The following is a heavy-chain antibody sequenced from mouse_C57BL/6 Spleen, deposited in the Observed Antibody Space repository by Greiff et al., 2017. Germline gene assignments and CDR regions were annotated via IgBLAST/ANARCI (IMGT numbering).Heavy chain of an antibody. CDR3: ARYDSSGPFAY. V-gene: IGHV1-69*01. J-gene: IGHJ3*01. CDR1: GYTFTSYW. CDR2: IDPSDSYT. Sequence: QVQLQQPGAELVMPGASVKLSCKASGYTFTSYWMHWVKQRPGQGLEWIGEIDPSDSYTNYNQKFKGKSTLTVDKSSSTAYMQLSSLTSEDSAVYYCARYDSSGPFAYWGQGTLVTVSA. D-gene: IGHD3-2*02.